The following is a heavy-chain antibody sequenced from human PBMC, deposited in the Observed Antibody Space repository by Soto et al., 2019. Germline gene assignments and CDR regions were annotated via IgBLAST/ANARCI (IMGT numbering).Heavy chain of an antibody. V-gene: IGHV1-46*01. Sequence: QVQLVQSGAEVKKPGASVKVSCKASGYTFTNYYMHWVRQAPGQGLEWMGIINPSDGSTSYAQKFQVRVTMTRDTSTSTVYMELSSLRSEDTAVYYCARDTEFYSSSSVVGWFDPWGQGSLVTVSS. CDR3: ARDTEFYSSSSVVGWFDP. D-gene: IGHD6-6*01. CDR1: GYTFTNYY. J-gene: IGHJ5*02. CDR2: INPSDGST.